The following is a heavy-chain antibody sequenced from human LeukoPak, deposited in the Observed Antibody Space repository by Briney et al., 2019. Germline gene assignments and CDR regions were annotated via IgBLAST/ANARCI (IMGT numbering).Heavy chain of an antibody. J-gene: IGHJ6*02. Sequence: GGSLRLSCAASGFIFSTYSMNWVRQAPGKGLEWVSYITSSSSTIFYADSVKGRFTISRDNSKNTLYLQMNSLRAEDTAVYYCARDADIVVVVAATRYGYGMDVWGQGTTVTVSS. CDR3: ARDADIVVVVAATRYGYGMDV. CDR1: GFIFSTYS. V-gene: IGHV3-48*01. CDR2: ITSSSSTI. D-gene: IGHD2-15*01.